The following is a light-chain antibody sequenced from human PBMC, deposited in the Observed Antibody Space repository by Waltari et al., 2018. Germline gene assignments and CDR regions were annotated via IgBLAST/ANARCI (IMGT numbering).Light chain of an antibody. CDR1: QSVSSY. CDR2: DAS. J-gene: IGKJ3*01. V-gene: IGKV3-11*01. CDR3: QHRINWPLT. Sequence: EIVLTQSPATLSLSPGERATLSSRASQSVSSYLAWYQQKPGQAPRLLIYDASNRATGIPARFSGSGSGTDFTLTISSLEPEDFAVYYCQHRINWPLTFGPGTKVDIK.